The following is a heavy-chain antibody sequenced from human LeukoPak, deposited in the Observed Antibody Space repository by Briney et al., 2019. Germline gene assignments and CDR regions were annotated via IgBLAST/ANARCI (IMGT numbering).Heavy chain of an antibody. CDR2: IYSGGST. J-gene: IGHJ4*02. D-gene: IGHD3-3*02. Sequence: GGSLRLSCAASGFTFSTYWMHWVRQAPGEGLVWVSVIYSGGSTYYADSVKGRFTISRHNSKNTLYLQMNSLRAEDTAVYYCARLYGTFLEWSPYFDYWGQGTLVTVSS. CDR3: ARLYGTFLEWSPYFDY. CDR1: GFTFSTYW. V-gene: IGHV3-53*04.